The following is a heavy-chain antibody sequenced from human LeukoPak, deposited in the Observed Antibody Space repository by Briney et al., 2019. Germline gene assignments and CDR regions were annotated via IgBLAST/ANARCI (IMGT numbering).Heavy chain of an antibody. J-gene: IGHJ4*02. V-gene: IGHV3-23*01. CDR2: ISGSGGST. Sequence: GGSLRLSCAASGFTFSSYAMSWVRQAPGKGLEWVSAISGSGGSTYYADSVKGRFTISRDSSKNTLYLQMNSLRAEDTAVYYCAKDRSSYSSSWYFFDYWGQGTLVTVSS. D-gene: IGHD6-13*01. CDR3: AKDRSSYSSSWYFFDY. CDR1: GFTFSSYA.